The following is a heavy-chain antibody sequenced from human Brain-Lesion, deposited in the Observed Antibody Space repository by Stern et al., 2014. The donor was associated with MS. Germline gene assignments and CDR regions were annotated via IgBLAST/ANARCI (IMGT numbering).Heavy chain of an antibody. CDR1: GVSISSGGYY. D-gene: IGHD1-26*01. CDR3: ATNPPHIEGAAFEI. V-gene: IGHV4-31*03. CDR2: MHHSGTT. Sequence: QVQLVESGPGLVKPSQTLSLTCTVSGVSISSGGYYWTWIRQVPGKGLEWVGYMHHSGTTLYQPSLKGRVSLYIDTSEDQFCVNLRSVIAADTAVYYCATNPPHIEGAAFEIWGRGTMVTVSS. J-gene: IGHJ3*02.